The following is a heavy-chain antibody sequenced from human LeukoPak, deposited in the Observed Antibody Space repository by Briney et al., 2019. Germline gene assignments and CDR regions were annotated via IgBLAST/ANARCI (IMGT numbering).Heavy chain of an antibody. D-gene: IGHD6-19*01. Sequence: GGSLRLSCAASGFTFSSNAMSWVRQAPGKGLEWVSAISGSGGSTYYADSVKGRFTISRVNSKNTLYLQMNSLRAEDTAVYYCASVGVSGWYYFDYWGQGTLVTVSS. CDR1: GFTFSSNA. V-gene: IGHV3-23*01. J-gene: IGHJ4*02. CDR2: ISGSGGST. CDR3: ASVGVSGWYYFDY.